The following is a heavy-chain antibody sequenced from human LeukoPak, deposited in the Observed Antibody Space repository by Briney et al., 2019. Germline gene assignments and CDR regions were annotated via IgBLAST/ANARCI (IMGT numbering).Heavy chain of an antibody. Sequence: SGGSLRLSCAASGFTFRNYGMSWVRQAPGKGLEWVSAISGSGGSTYYADSVKGRFTISRDNSKNTLYLQMNSLRAEDTAVYYCAKGRGWEASYYYYYMDVWGKGTTVTISS. V-gene: IGHV3-23*01. D-gene: IGHD1-26*01. CDR3: AKGRGWEASYYYYYMDV. CDR1: GFTFRNYG. J-gene: IGHJ6*03. CDR2: ISGSGGST.